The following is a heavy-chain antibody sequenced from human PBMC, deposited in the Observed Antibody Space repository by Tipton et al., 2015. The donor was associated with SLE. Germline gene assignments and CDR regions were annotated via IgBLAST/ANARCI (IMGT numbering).Heavy chain of an antibody. V-gene: IGHV4-39*07. Sequence: TLSLTCTVSGGSISSSSYYWGWIRQPPGKGLEWIGSIYYSGSTYYNPPLKSRVTISVDTSKNQFSLKLSSVTAADTAVYYCARRGYSGYFDYWGQGTLVTVSS. D-gene: IGHD5-12*01. CDR3: ARRGYSGYFDY. CDR1: GGSISSSSYY. J-gene: IGHJ4*02. CDR2: IYYSGST.